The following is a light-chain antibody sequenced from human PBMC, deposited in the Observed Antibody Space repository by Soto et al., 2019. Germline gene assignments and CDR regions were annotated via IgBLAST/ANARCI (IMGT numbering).Light chain of an antibody. CDR2: KVN. CDR1: SSDVGGHNY. V-gene: IGLV2-14*01. CDR3: SSYIITRTFV. Sequence: TQPASVSWSPGQSITISCTGTSSDVGGHNYVSWYQQHPGKVPKLMIYKVNNRPSGVSNRFSGSKSGNTASLTISGLEAADEADYYGSSYIITRTFVFGTGTKVTVL. J-gene: IGLJ1*01.